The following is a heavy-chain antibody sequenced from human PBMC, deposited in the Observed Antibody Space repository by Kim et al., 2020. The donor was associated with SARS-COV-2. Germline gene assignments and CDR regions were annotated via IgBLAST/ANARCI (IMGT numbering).Heavy chain of an antibody. J-gene: IGHJ4*02. V-gene: IGHV3-74*01. CDR3: TSDSAGLEN. CDR1: GFTFRSHW. CDR2: INYDGSST. D-gene: IGHD1-26*01. Sequence: GGSLRLSCAASGFTFRSHWMHWVRQAPGKGLVWVSRINYDGSSTTYADFVKGRLTISRDNAKNMVYLQLNSLRAEDTAVFYCTSDSAGLENWGQGTLVT.